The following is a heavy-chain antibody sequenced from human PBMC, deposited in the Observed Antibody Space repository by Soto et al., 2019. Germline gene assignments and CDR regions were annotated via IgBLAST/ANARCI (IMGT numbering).Heavy chain of an antibody. CDR2: ISAYNGNT. V-gene: IGHV1-18*01. J-gene: IGHJ4*02. D-gene: IGHD1-26*01. CDR3: VRDSPLLRE. Sequence: QVQLVQSGAEVKKPGASVKVSCNASGYTFTSYHITWVRQATGQGLEWMGWISAYNGNTNYAQKLQDRVTMSTDTLTSTAYLKLRSLRSVATAVYNCVRDSPLLREWGQGTLVTVSS. CDR1: GYTFTSYH.